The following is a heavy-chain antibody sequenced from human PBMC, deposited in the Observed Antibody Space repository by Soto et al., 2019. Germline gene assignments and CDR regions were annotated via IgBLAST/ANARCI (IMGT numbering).Heavy chain of an antibody. CDR3: AKRGTYYFDY. CDR2: INSGGGGT. CDR1: GFTFSTYA. D-gene: IGHD2-15*01. J-gene: IGHJ4*02. Sequence: PGGSLRLSCAASGFTFSTYAMSWVRQAPGKGLGWVSSINSGGGGTFYSDSVKGRFTISRDNSKNTLYLQINSLRAEDTAVYYCAKRGTYYFDYWGQGALVTVSS. V-gene: IGHV3-23*01.